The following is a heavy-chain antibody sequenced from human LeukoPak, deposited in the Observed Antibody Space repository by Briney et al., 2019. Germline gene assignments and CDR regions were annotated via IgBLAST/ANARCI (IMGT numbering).Heavy chain of an antibody. J-gene: IGHJ5*02. V-gene: IGHV4-61*02. CDR3: ARYRLWSWFDP. CDR1: GGSISSGSYY. CDR2: IYTSGST. Sequence: SETLSLTCTVSGGSISSGSYYWSWIRQPAGKGLEWIGRIYTSGSTNYNPSLKSRVTISVDTSKNQFSLKLSSVTAADTAVYYCARYRLWSWFDPWGQGTLVTVSS. D-gene: IGHD2-21*01.